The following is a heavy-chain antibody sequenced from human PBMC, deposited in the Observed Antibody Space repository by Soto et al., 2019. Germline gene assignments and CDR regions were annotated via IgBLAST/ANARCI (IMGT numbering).Heavy chain of an antibody. J-gene: IGHJ6*02. V-gene: IGHV5-10-1*01. CDR2: IDPSDSYT. D-gene: IGHD3-3*01. CDR1: GYSFTSYW. Sequence: GESLKISCKGSGYSFTSYWISWVRQMPGKGLEWMGRIDPSDSYTNYSPSFQGHVTISADKSISTAYLQWSSLKASDTAMYYCARQRTIFGVVINYYYGMDVWGQGTTVTVSS. CDR3: ARQRTIFGVVINYYYGMDV.